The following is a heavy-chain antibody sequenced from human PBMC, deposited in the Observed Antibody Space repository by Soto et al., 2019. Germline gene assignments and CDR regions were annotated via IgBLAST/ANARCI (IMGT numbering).Heavy chain of an antibody. CDR1: GFTFNSYW. D-gene: IGHD2-21*02. CDR2: IKQDGSEI. Sequence: GGSLRLSCSASGFTFNSYWMSWVRQAPGKGLEWVANIKQDGSEIYYGGSVKGRFTISRDNTINSVYLHMNTLRADDTAVYYCARDIFYGGDSDYWGQGTLVTVSS. J-gene: IGHJ4*02. V-gene: IGHV3-7*03. CDR3: ARDIFYGGDSDY.